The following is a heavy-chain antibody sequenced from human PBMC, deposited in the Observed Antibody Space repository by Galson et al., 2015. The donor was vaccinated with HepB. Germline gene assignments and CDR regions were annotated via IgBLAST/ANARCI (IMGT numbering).Heavy chain of an antibody. CDR1: GFTFSDST. V-gene: IGHV3-73*01. D-gene: IGHD3-22*01. CDR3: TRRRYDGSGYLFDS. J-gene: IGHJ4*02. Sequence: SLRLSCAASGFTFSDSTMHWVRQAPGKGLEWVGHVRSRPNNYATAYAASLRGRFTISRDDSRDTAYLQMNSLKTEDTAVYYCTRRRYDGSGYLFDSWGQGTLVTVSS. CDR2: VRSRPNNYAT.